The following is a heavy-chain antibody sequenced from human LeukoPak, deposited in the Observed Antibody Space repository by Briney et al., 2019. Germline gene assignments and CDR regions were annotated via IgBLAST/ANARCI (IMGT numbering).Heavy chain of an antibody. D-gene: IGHD2-2*01. CDR1: GFTFSSYW. CDR3: AINYACDY. CDR2: IKQDGSEK. V-gene: IGHV3-7*01. J-gene: IGHJ4*02. Sequence: GGSRRLSCAASGFTFSSYWMSWVRQAPGKGLEWVANIKQDGSEKYYVDSVKGRFTISRDNAKNSLYLQMSSLRAGDTAAYYCAINYACDYWGQGTLVTVSS.